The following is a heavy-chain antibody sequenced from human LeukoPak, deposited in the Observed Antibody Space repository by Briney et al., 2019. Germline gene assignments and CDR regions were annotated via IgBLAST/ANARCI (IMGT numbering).Heavy chain of an antibody. CDR2: IGCTGDT. CDR1: GGSISSGSYY. Sequence: SQTLSLTCTVSGGSISSGSYYWSWVRQHPGKGLDWIGYIGCTGDTYYNPSLRSRVTISVDTSKTQFSLRLSSVTAADTAVYYCARVEAATTNPRFGFWGQGTLVTVSS. CDR3: ARVEAATTNPRFGF. V-gene: IGHV4-31*03. D-gene: IGHD1-1*01. J-gene: IGHJ4*02.